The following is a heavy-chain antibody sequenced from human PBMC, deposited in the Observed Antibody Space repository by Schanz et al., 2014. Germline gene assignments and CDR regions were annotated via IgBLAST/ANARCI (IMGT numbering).Heavy chain of an antibody. V-gene: IGHV3-74*02. Sequence: EVQLVESGGGLVKPGGSLRLSCAASGFTFNTSWFHWVRQPPGKGLLWVSRVSRDGSETTYVDSVRGRFTISRDTAKNTVFLQMNNLRAEDTAVYYCARGASRDYFAMDVWGQGTTVTVSS. J-gene: IGHJ6*02. CDR2: VSRDGSET. CDR1: GFTFNTSW. CDR3: ARGASRDYFAMDV.